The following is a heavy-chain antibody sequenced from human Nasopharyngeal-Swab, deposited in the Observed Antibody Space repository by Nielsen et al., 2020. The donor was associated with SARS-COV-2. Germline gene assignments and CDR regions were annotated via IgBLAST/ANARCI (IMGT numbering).Heavy chain of an antibody. J-gene: IGHJ6*02. CDR1: GFTFSDYW. D-gene: IGHD6-13*01. V-gene: IGHV3-7*01. CDR2: IKQDGTLK. CDR3: ARDSDIPYSGYGMDV. Sequence: ETLSLTCGGSGFTFSDYWMSWVRQSPEKGLEWVANIKQDGTLKSYVDSVKGRFTISRDNAKNSLYLQMNSLRAEDTAVYYCARDSDIPYSGYGMDVWGQGTTVTVSS.